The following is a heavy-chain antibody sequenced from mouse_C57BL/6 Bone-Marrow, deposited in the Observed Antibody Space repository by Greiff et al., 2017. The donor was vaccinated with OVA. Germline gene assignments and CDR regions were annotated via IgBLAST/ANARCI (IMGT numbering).Heavy chain of an antibody. J-gene: IGHJ4*01. Sequence: VQLQQSGAELVRPGASVKLSCKASGYTFTDYYINWVKQRPGQGLEWIARIYPGSGNTYYNEKFKGKATLTAEKSSSTAYMQLRSLTSEDSAVYFCTHYYYAMDYWGQGTSVTVSS. V-gene: IGHV1-76*01. CDR2: IYPGSGNT. CDR3: THYYYAMDY. CDR1: GYTFTDYY.